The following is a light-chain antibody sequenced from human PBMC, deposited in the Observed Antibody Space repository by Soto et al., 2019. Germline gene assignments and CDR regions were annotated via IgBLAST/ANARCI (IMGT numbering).Light chain of an antibody. J-gene: IGLJ3*02. Sequence: QSVLTQPASVSGSPGQSLTISCTGTNSDVGAYNFVSWYQQHPGKAHKLMIYEVTNRPSGVSNRFSGSKSGNTASLTISGLQAEDEADYYCTSYTSSTTPVFGGGTKVTVL. CDR1: NSDVGAYNF. CDR3: TSYTSSTTPV. CDR2: EVT. V-gene: IGLV2-14*01.